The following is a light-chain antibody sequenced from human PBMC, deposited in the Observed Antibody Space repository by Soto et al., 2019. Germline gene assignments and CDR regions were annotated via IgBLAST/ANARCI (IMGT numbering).Light chain of an antibody. CDR1: QGIGND. CDR2: LTY. CDR3: LQHNSYPRT. V-gene: IGKV1-17*01. J-gene: IGKJ1*01. Sequence: DIQMTHSPSSLSASVLYIVTITFRSSQGIGNDVGWYQQKPGKAPKRLIYLTYSLQTGVPSRFSGSGSGTDFSLTISSLQPEDSATYFCLQHNSYPRTFGQGTKVDIK.